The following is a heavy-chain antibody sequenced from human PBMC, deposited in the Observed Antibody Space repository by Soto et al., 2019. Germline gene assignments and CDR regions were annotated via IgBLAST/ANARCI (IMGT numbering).Heavy chain of an antibody. J-gene: IGHJ2*01. CDR2: IWYDGSNK. CDR3: ARSHGDYEDWYFDL. V-gene: IGHV3-33*01. Sequence: QVQLVESGGGVVQPGRSLRLSCAASGFTFSSYGMHWVRQAPGKGLEWVAVIWYDGSNKYYADSVKGRFTISRDNSKNALYLQMNSLRAEDTAVYYCARSHGDYEDWYFDLWGRGTLVTVSS. CDR1: GFTFSSYG. D-gene: IGHD4-17*01.